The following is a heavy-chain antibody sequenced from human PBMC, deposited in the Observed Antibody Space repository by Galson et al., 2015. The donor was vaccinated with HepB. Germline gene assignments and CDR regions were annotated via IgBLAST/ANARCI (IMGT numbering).Heavy chain of an antibody. CDR1: GFTFSSYA. D-gene: IGHD6-6*01. CDR3: AREGIEARPQDYYYMDV. CDR2: MSYAGSNK. Sequence: SLRLSCAASGFTFSSYALHWVRQAPGKGLEWVAVMSYAGSNKYYADSVKGRFTISRDNSRNTLYLQMNSLRAEDTAVYYCAREGIEARPQDYYYMDVWGKGTTVTVSS. V-gene: IGHV3-30-3*01. J-gene: IGHJ6*03.